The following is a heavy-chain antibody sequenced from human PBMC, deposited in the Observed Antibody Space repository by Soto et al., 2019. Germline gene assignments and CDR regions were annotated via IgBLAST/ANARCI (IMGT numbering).Heavy chain of an antibody. CDR3: AGSPIAVPQPNSRAPTIDY. D-gene: IGHD6-19*01. V-gene: IGHV4-59*01. CDR2: IYYSGST. Sequence: QVQLQESGPGLVKPSETLSLTCTVSGGSISSYYWSWIRQPPGKGLEWIGYIYYSGSTNYNPSLKSRVTISVDTSKNQFSLKLSSVTAADTAVYYCAGSPIAVPQPNSRAPTIDYWGQGTLVTVSS. J-gene: IGHJ4*02. CDR1: GGSISSYY.